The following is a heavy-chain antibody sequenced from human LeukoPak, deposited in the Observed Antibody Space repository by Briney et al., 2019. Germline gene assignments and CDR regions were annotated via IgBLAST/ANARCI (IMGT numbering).Heavy chain of an antibody. D-gene: IGHD3-10*01. Sequence: SETLSLTCTVSGGSISSGSYYWSWIRQPAGKGLEWIGRIYTSGSTNYNPSLKSRVTISVDTSKNQFSLKLSSVTAADTAVYYCARVYSSGSWIWGQGTMVTVSS. CDR3: ARVYSSGSWI. J-gene: IGHJ3*02. V-gene: IGHV4-61*02. CDR1: GGSISSGSYY. CDR2: IYTSGST.